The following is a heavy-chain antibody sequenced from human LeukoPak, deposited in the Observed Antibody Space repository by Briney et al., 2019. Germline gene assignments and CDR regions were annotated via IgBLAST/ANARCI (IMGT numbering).Heavy chain of an antibody. V-gene: IGHV3-30*03. CDR2: ISYDGSNK. J-gene: IGHJ4*02. CDR3: ARQEARNYYYEGLDS. Sequence: GGSLRLSCAASGFTFSSSAMHWVRQASGKGLEGVAIISYDGSNKYYTDSVKGRFTISRDNSKNTVYLQMNSLRPDDTAIYFCARQEARNYYYEGLDSWGQGNLVTVSS. CDR1: GFTFSSSA. D-gene: IGHD3-22*01.